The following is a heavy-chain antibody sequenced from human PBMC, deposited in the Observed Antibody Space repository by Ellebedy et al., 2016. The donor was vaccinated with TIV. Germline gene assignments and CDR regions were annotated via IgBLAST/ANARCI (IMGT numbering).Heavy chain of an antibody. CDR1: GGSFSGYD. CDR2: INHSGST. CDR3: ARDVDGVVDY. Sequence: SETLSLXXAVYGGSFSGYDWTWIRQPPGGGLEWIGEINHSGSTNYNPSLKSRVTMSIDTSKKHFSLNLKSVTAADTAMYYCARDVDGVVDYWGQGILVTVSS. D-gene: IGHD2-15*01. J-gene: IGHJ4*02. V-gene: IGHV4-34*01.